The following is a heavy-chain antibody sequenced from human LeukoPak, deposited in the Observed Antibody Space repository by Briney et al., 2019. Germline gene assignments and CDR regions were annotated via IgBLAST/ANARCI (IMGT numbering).Heavy chain of an antibody. CDR1: GFTFTTYN. D-gene: IGHD2-2*01. J-gene: IGHJ5*02. V-gene: IGHV3-48*01. CDR2: ISTSSSTI. Sequence: PGGSLRLSCAASGFTFTTYNMNWVRQAPGKGLEWVSYISTSSSTIYYADSVKGRFTISRDNAKNSLYLQMNSLRAEDTAVYYCARDPCSSTSCYVGWFDPWGQGNPGHRLL. CDR3: ARDPCSSTSCYVGWFDP.